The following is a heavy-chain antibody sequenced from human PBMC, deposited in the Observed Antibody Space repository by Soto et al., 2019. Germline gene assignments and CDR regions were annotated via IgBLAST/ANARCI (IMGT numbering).Heavy chain of an antibody. CDR1: GYTFTSYA. CDR2: INAGNGNT. J-gene: IGHJ4*02. Sequence: ASVKVACKASGYTFTSYAMHWVRQAPGQRLEWMGWINAGNGNTKYSQKFQGRVTITRDTSASTAYMELSSLRSEDTAVYYCARGLGLYYFDYWGQGTLVTVSS. D-gene: IGHD1-26*01. CDR3: ARGLGLYYFDY. V-gene: IGHV1-3*01.